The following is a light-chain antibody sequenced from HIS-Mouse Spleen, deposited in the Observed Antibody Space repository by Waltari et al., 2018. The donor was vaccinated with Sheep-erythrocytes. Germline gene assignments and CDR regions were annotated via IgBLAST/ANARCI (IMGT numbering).Light chain of an antibody. J-gene: IGKJ4*01. CDR2: DAS. CDR1: QSVSSY. CDR3: QQRSNWPLT. V-gene: IGKV3-11*01. Sequence: EIVFTPSPATPSLSPGERATTSCRASQSVSSYLAWYQQKPGQAPRLLIYDASNRATGIPARFSGSGSGTDFTLTISSLEPEDFAVYYCQQRSNWPLTFGGGTKVEIK.